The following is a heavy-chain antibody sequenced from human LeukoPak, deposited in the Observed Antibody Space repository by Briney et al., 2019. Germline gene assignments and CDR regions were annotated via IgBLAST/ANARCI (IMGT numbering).Heavy chain of an antibody. V-gene: IGHV3-48*01. CDR2: ISSSSSTI. J-gene: IGHJ4*02. CDR1: GFTFSSYS. D-gene: IGHD4-17*01. CDR3: ARLSTVTTNPLDY. Sequence: PGGSLRLSCAASGFTFSSYSMNWVRQAPGKGLEWVSYISSSSSTIYYADSVKGRFTISRDNAKNSLYLQMNGLRAEDTAVYYCARLSTVTTNPLDYWGQGTLVTVSS.